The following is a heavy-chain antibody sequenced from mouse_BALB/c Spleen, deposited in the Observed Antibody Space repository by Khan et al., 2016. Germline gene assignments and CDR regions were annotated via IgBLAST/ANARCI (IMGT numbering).Heavy chain of an antibody. V-gene: IGHV5-4*02. CDR2: ISDGGSYT. D-gene: IGHD2-14*01. J-gene: IGHJ2*01. CDR1: GFTFSDYY. Sequence: EVELVESGGGLVKPGGSLKLSCAASGFTFSDYYMYWVRQTPEKRLEWVATISDGGSYTSYPDSVKGRFIIFRDNANNNLYLQMSSLKSEDTVIYYCTRGGYDGYFDYWGQGTIITVSS. CDR3: TRGGYDGYFDY.